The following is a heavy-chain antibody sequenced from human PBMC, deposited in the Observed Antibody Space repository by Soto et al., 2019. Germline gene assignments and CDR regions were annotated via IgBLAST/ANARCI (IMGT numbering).Heavy chain of an antibody. CDR3: ARGDAAARLGYYGLVV. J-gene: IGHJ6*02. V-gene: IGHV4-31*03. CDR2: IHYSGST. Sequence: QVQLQESGPGLVKPSQTLSLTCTVSGGSISSGGYFWSWIRQHPGKGLEVIGYIHYSGSTYSNPSLKSRVTISVGTSKNQFCLRVTSVTAADTAVYYCARGDAAARLGYYGLVVWGQGTTVTVSS. CDR1: GGSISSGGYF. D-gene: IGHD6-6*01.